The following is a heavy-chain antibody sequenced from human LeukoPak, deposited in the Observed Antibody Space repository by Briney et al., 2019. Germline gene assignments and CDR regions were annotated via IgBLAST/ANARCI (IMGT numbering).Heavy chain of an antibody. CDR2: ISSSSSYI. CDR1: GFTFSCYS. J-gene: IGHJ4*02. Sequence: PGGSLRLSCSAYGFTFSCYSMNWVRQAPGKGLEWVSSISSSSSYIYYADSVKGRFTISRDNAKNSLYLQMNSLRAEDTAVYYCAREMVGATEYYFDYWGQGTLVTVSS. D-gene: IGHD1-26*01. CDR3: AREMVGATEYYFDY. V-gene: IGHV3-21*01.